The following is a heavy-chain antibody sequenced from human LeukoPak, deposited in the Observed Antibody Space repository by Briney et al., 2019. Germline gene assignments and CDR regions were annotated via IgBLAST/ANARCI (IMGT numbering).Heavy chain of an antibody. D-gene: IGHD6-13*01. J-gene: IGHJ3*02. CDR1: GYTFTGYY. CDR2: INPNSGGT. CDR3: AREKGSSSAFDI. V-gene: IGHV1-2*02. Sequence: ASVKVSCKASGYTFTGYYMHWVRQAPGQGLEWMGWINPNSGGTNYAQKFQGRVTMTRDTSISTAYMELSRLRSDDTAVYYCAREKGSSSAFDIWGQGTMVTVSS.